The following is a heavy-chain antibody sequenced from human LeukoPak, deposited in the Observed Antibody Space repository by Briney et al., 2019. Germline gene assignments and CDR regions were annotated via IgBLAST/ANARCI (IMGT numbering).Heavy chain of an antibody. V-gene: IGHV4-30-2*01. D-gene: IGHD3-3*01. CDR3: ARGYDDSGAFDY. J-gene: IGHJ4*02. CDR1: GGFISSGGYY. CDR2: IYHSGST. Sequence: SQTVSLTCTVSGGFISSGGYYWSWIRQPPGKGLEWIGYIYHSGSTYYNPSLKSRVTISVDRSKNQFSLKLSSVTAADTAVYYCARGYDDSGAFDYWGQGTLVTVSS.